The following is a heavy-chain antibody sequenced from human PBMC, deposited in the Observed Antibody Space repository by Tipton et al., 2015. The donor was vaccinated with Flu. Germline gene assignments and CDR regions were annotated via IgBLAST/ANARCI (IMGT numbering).Heavy chain of an antibody. Sequence: TLSLTCTVSGGSISDYYWSWIRQPPGKGLVWIAYSSGSSGHTNYNPSLKSRGTISVDTSKNQFSLKLSSVTAADSAVYYCARSASWGDSFYYYAMDIWGQGTTVTVSS. J-gene: IGHJ6*02. CDR2: SSGSSGHT. CDR3: ARSASWGDSFYYYAMDI. D-gene: IGHD3-16*01. CDR1: GGSISDYY. V-gene: IGHV4-59*12.